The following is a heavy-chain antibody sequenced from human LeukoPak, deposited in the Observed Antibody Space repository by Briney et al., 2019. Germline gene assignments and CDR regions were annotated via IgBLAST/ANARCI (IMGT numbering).Heavy chain of an antibody. CDR3: TRQYSPDSSGLTP. CDR2: ISYTGST. V-gene: IGHV4-31*03. Sequence: SQTLSLTCTISGGSIRDGAYFWYWVRQHPGKGLEWIGYISYTGSTLYNPSLGSRVTISVDPEDTSRKQFFLRLTSLTAADTAVYYCTRQYSPDSSGLTPWGQGTLVTVSS. J-gene: IGHJ5*02. CDR1: GGSIRDGAYF. D-gene: IGHD3-22*01.